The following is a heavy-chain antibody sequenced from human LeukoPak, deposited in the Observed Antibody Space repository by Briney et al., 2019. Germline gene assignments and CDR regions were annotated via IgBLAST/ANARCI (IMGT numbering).Heavy chain of an antibody. CDR3: ARGYSVLRDY. J-gene: IGHJ4*02. CDR2: INNDGSIT. D-gene: IGHD2-15*01. CDR1: GFTFSSYW. Sequence: GGSLRLSCAASGFTFSSYWMHWVRQAPGKGLVWVSRINNDGSITSYADSVKGRFTISRDNAKNTLYLQMSSLRAEDTAVYYCARGYSVLRDYWGQGTLVTVSS. V-gene: IGHV3-74*01.